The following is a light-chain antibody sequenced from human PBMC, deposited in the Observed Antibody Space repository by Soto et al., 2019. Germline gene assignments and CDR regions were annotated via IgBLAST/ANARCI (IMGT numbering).Light chain of an antibody. CDR2: ASS. V-gene: IGKV1-39*01. CDR1: QSISSS. Sequence: DIQMTQSPSSLSASVGDRVTITCRASQSISSSLNWYQQKPGKAPKLLIYASSSMQSGVPSRFSGSGSGTDFTLTISSLQPEDFATYHCQQSYSTRFTFGQGTKLEI. CDR3: QQSYSTRFT. J-gene: IGKJ2*01.